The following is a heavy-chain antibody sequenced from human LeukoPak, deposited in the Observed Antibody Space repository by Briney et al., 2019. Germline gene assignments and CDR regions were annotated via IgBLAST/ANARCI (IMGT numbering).Heavy chain of an antibody. D-gene: IGHD2-2*01. CDR2: IIPILGIA. J-gene: IGHJ4*02. CDR1: GGTFSSYT. Sequence: GASVKVSFMASGGTFSSYTISWVRQARGQGLEWMGRIIPILGIANYAQKFQGRVTITADKSTSTAYMELSSLRSEDTAVYYCAAQVPPFGFLFDYWGQGTLVTVSS. V-gene: IGHV1-69*02. CDR3: AAQVPPFGFLFDY.